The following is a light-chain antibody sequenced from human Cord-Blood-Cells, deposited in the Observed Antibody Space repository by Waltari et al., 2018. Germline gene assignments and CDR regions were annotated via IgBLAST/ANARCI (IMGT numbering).Light chain of an antibody. CDR3: QQYGSSPYT. J-gene: IGKJ2*01. CDR2: GAS. Sequence: EIVLTQSPGTLSLSPGERATLSCRASQSVSSSYLAWYQQKPGQAPRLLIYGASSTATGIPDRFRGRRSGTDVTLTISRLEPEDFAVYYCQQYGSSPYTFGQGTKLGIK. V-gene: IGKV3-20*01. CDR1: QSVSSSY.